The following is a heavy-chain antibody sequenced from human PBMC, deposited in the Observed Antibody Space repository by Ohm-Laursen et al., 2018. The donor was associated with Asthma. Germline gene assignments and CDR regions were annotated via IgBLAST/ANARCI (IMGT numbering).Heavy chain of an antibody. V-gene: IGHV4-31*03. Sequence: SETLSLTCTVSGGSISSGSYYWSWIRQHPGRGLEWIGYIYYTGSTYYNPSLKSRGSISEDTSKNQFSLKLSSVTAADTAVYYCARSGSKYGADAFDIWGQGTLVSVSS. CDR2: IYYTGST. J-gene: IGHJ3*02. D-gene: IGHD5-18*01. CDR1: GGSISSGSYY. CDR3: ARSGSKYGADAFDI.